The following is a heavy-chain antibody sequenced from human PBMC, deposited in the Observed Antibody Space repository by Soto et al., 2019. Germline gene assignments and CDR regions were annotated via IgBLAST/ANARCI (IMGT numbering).Heavy chain of an antibody. Sequence: EVQLVESGGGLVKPGGSLRLSCAASGFTFSNAWMNWVRQAPGKGLEWVGRIKSKTDGGTTDYAAPVKGRCTISRDDSKNTLYLQMNSLKTEDTAVYYCTTDPYDSSGYKDAFDIWGQGTMVTVSS. CDR2: IKSKTDGGTT. J-gene: IGHJ3*02. V-gene: IGHV3-15*07. CDR3: TTDPYDSSGYKDAFDI. CDR1: GFTFSNAW. D-gene: IGHD3-22*01.